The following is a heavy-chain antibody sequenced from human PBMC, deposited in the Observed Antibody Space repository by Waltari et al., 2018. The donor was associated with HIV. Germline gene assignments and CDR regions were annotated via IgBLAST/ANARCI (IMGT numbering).Heavy chain of an antibody. CDR1: GVSVTTNY. CDR2: AYNDGTT. J-gene: IGHJ4*02. D-gene: IGHD3-10*01. CDR3: ARWTGTYYDS. Sequence: EVQLVESGGGLIQPGGPLRLSCVALGVSVTTNYMSWVRQAPGKGLEWVSMAYNDGTTHYADSVRGRFSIARDNSQNTLFLQMNSLRVDDTAVYYCARWTGTYYDSWGQGTLVTVSS. V-gene: IGHV3-53*01.